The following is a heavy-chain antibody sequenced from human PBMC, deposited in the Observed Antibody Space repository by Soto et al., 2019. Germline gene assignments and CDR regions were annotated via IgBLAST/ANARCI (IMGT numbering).Heavy chain of an antibody. D-gene: IGHD6-19*01. Sequence: QVQLQQWGAGLLKPSETLSLTCAVYGGSFSGYYWSWIRQPPGKGLEWIGEINHSGSTNYNPSLKSRVTISVDTSKNQFSLKLSSVTAADTAVYYCARPKERELGSGNQNAFDIWGQGTMVTVSS. CDR3: ARPKERELGSGNQNAFDI. CDR1: GGSFSGYY. CDR2: INHSGST. V-gene: IGHV4-34*01. J-gene: IGHJ3*02.